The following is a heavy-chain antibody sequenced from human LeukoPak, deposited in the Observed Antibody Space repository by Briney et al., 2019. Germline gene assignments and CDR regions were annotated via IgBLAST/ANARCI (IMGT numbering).Heavy chain of an antibody. Sequence: SETLSLTCTVSGGSLSSSSYYWGWIRQPPGKGLEWIGSIYYSGSTYYNPSLKSRVTISVDTSKNQFSLKLSSVTAADTAVYYCARYGPSYYFDYWGQGTLVTVSS. CDR1: GGSLSSSSYY. J-gene: IGHJ4*02. CDR2: IYYSGST. V-gene: IGHV4-39*07. D-gene: IGHD4-17*01. CDR3: ARYGPSYYFDY.